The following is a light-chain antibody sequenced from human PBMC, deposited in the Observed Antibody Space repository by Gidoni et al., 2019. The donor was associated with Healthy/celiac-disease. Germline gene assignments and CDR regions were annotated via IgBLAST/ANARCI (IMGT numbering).Light chain of an antibody. CDR3: QQSYSTPH. J-gene: IGKJ2*01. CDR1: QSISSY. CDR2: AAS. V-gene: IGKV1-39*01. Sequence: DIQMTQSPSSLSASVGDRVTITCRASQSISSYLNWYQQKPGKAPKLLIYAASSLQSGVPSRFSGSGSGTDFTLTISSMQAEEFATYYCQQSYSTPHFGKGTKLEIK.